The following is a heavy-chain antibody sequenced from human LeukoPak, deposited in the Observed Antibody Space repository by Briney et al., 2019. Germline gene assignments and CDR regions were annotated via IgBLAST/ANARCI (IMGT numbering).Heavy chain of an antibody. Sequence: GGSLRLSCAASGFTFSTYTIHWVRQAPGEGLEYVSAISGNGGSTYYANSVKGRFTISRDNSKNTLYLRMGSLRAEDMAVYYCARGVGFSTGWYYFDYWGQGTLVTVSS. J-gene: IGHJ4*02. CDR2: ISGNGGST. D-gene: IGHD6-19*01. V-gene: IGHV3-64*01. CDR1: GFTFSTYT. CDR3: ARGVGFSTGWYYFDY.